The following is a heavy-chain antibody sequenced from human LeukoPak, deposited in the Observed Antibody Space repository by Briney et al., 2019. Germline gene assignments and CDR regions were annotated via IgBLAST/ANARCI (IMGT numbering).Heavy chain of an antibody. CDR2: ISAYNGNT. Sequence: ASVKVSCTASGYTFTSYGISWVRQAPGQGLEWMGWISAYNGNTNYAQKLQGRVTMTTDTSTSTAYMELRSLRSDDTAVYYCARDPGRRTYYYYYGMDVWGQGTTVTVSS. CDR3: ARDPGRRTYYYYYGMDV. V-gene: IGHV1-18*01. CDR1: GYTFTSYG. D-gene: IGHD1-1*01. J-gene: IGHJ6*02.